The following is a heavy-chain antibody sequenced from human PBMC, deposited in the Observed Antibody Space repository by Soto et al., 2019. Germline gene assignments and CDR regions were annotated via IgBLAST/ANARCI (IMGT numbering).Heavy chain of an antibody. CDR1: GGTFSSYA. CDR3: AREEMVRGVVHNYYYYGMDV. CDR2: IIPIFGTA. J-gene: IGHJ6*02. Sequence: SVKVSCKASGGTFSSYAISWVRQAPGQGLEWMGGIIPIFGTANYAQKFQGRVTITADESTSTAYMELSSLRSEDTAVYYCAREEMVRGVVHNYYYYGMDVWGQGTTVTVSS. D-gene: IGHD3-10*01. V-gene: IGHV1-69*13.